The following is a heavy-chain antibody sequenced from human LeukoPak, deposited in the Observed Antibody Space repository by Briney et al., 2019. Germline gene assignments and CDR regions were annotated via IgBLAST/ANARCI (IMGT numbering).Heavy chain of an antibody. CDR1: GFTFSDYY. D-gene: IGHD6-13*01. V-gene: IGHV3-11*04. J-gene: IGHJ6*03. CDR2: ISSSGSTI. Sequence: GGSLRLSCAASGFTFSDYYMSQIRQAPGKGLEWVSYISSSGSTIYYADSVKGRFTISRDNAKNSLYLQMNSLRAEDTAVYYCARGFGKGFAGRIAAAGIIPINYYMDVWGKGTTVTVPS. CDR3: ARGFGKGFAGRIAAAGIIPINYYMDV.